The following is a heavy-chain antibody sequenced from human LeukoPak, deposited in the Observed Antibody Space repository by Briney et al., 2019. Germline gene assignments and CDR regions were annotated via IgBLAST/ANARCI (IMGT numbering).Heavy chain of an antibody. CDR1: GGSIRSSYYY. J-gene: IGHJ4*02. D-gene: IGHD1-26*01. Sequence: SETLSLTCTVSGGSIRSSYYYWGWIRQPPGKGLEWIGSIYDSGSTYYNPSLKSRVTISVDTSKNQFSLKLSSVTAADTAVYYCARQIVGATNFDYWGQGTLVTVSS. V-gene: IGHV4-39*01. CDR2: IYDSGST. CDR3: ARQIVGATNFDY.